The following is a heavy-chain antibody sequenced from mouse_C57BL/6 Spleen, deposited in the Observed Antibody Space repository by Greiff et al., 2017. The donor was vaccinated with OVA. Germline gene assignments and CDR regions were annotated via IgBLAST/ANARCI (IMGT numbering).Heavy chain of an antibody. CDR3: ARWSTGYYFDY. CDR1: GYTFTNYW. V-gene: IGHV1-63*01. CDR2: IYPGGGYT. J-gene: IGHJ2*01. Sequence: QVQLQQSGAELVRPGTSVKMSCKASGYTFTNYWIGWAKQRPGHGLEWIGDIYPGGGYTNYNEKFKGKATLTADKSSSTAYMQCSSLTSEDSAIYYGARWSTGYYFDYWGQGTTLAVSS.